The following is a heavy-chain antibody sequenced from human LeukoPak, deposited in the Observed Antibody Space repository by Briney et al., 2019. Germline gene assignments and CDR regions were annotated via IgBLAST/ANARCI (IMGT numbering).Heavy chain of an antibody. J-gene: IGHJ4*02. Sequence: GRSLRLSCAASGFTFDDYAMHWVRQAPGKGLEWVSGISWNSGSIGYADSVKGRFTISRDNAKNSLYLQMNSLRAEDTALYYCAKVSRLWFGELTPGYFDYWGQGTLVTVSS. CDR3: AKVSRLWFGELTPGYFDY. D-gene: IGHD3-10*01. CDR1: GFTFDDYA. V-gene: IGHV3-9*01. CDR2: ISWNSGSI.